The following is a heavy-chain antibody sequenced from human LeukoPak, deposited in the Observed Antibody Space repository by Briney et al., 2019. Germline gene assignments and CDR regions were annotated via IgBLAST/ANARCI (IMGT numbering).Heavy chain of an antibody. J-gene: IGHJ6*03. CDR1: GGSISSSSYY. Sequence: SETLSLTCTVSGGSISSSSYYWGWIRQPPGKGLEWIGSIYYSGSTYYNPSLKSRVSISVDTPKNQFSLKLTSVTAADTAVYYCAAAYYYYYMDVWGKGTTVTISS. V-gene: IGHV4-39*07. CDR3: AAAYYYYYMDV. CDR2: IYYSGST. D-gene: IGHD2-15*01.